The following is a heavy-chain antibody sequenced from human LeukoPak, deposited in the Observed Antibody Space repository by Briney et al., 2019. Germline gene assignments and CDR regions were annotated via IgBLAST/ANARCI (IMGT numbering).Heavy chain of an antibody. D-gene: IGHD5-12*01. CDR3: AKDRLGYSGARGFDW. CDR2: ISAGGAST. J-gene: IGHJ4*02. CDR1: GFTFSSYS. V-gene: IGHV3-23*01. Sequence: GGSLRLSCAASGFTFSSYSMNWVRQAPGKGLEWVSGISAGGASTYYADSVKGRFTISRDNSKNTLYLQMSSLGAADTAVYYCAKDRLGYSGARGFDWWGQGTLVTVSS.